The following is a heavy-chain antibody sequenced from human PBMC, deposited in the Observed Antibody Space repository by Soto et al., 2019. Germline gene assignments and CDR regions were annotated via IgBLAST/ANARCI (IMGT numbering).Heavy chain of an antibody. CDR1: SGSVNSSIW. Sequence: QVQLQESGPGLVKPSGTLSLTCAVFSGSVNSSIWWTWVRQPPGKGLEWIGEIHPSGSTSYNPYLMSRVTMSVDTSKHDFSLNLTSVTAADTAVYYCTRRRPLDIVIIEGYYFDIWGQGTLVTVSS. CDR3: TRRRPLDIVIIEGYYFDI. CDR2: IHPSGST. J-gene: IGHJ4*02. D-gene: IGHD2-2*03. V-gene: IGHV4-4*02.